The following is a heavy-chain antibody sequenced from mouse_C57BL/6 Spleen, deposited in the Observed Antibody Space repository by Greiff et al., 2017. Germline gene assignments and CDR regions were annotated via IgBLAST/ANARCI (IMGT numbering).Heavy chain of an antibody. CDR1: GYTFTSYG. V-gene: IGHV1-81*01. CDR2: IYPRSGNT. Sequence: QVQLQQSGAELARPGASVKLSCKASGYTFTSYGISWVKQRTGQGLEWIGEIYPRSGNTYYNEKFKGKATLTPDKSSSTAYMELRSLTSEDSAVYFCARRGTKVVAPDAMDYWGQGTSVTVSS. CDR3: ARRGTKVVAPDAMDY. D-gene: IGHD1-1*01. J-gene: IGHJ4*01.